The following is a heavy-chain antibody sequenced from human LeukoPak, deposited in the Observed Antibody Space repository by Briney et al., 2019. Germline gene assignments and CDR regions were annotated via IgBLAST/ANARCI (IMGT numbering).Heavy chain of an antibody. CDR2: ISGSTSAV. V-gene: IGHV3-48*02. Sequence: GRSLRLSCAASGFTFTRYGMVWVRQAPGKGLEWVSYISGSTSAVYYADSMRGRFTISRDNAKNSLYLQMNSPRDDDTAVYYCARRERQSANYYYFDYWGQGTLVTVSS. D-gene: IGHD4/OR15-4a*01. CDR1: GFTFTRYG. J-gene: IGHJ4*02. CDR3: ARRERQSANYYYFDY.